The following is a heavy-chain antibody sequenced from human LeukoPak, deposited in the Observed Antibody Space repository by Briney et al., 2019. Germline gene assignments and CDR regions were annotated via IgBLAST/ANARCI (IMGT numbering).Heavy chain of an antibody. D-gene: IGHD3-22*01. J-gene: IGHJ4*02. CDR3: ARTADYYDSSGYAFYFDY. CDR1: GYTFTSYG. V-gene: IGHV1-18*01. CDR2: ISAYNGNT. Sequence: ASVKVSCKASGYTFTSYGISWVRQAPGQGLEWMGWISAYNGNTNYAQKLQGRVTMTTDTSTSTAYMELRSLRSDDTAVYNCARTADYYDSSGYAFYFDYWGQGTLVTVSS.